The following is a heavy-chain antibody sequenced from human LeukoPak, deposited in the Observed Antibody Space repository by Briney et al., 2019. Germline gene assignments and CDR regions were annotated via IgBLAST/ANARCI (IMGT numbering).Heavy chain of an antibody. D-gene: IGHD3-10*01. J-gene: IGHJ6*02. V-gene: IGHV3-23*01. CDR2: ISGSGGST. CDR1: GFTFSSYW. CDR3: AKGPRPTGRPYGMDV. Sequence: GGSLRLSCAASGFTFSSYWMSWVRQAPGKGLEWVSAISGSGGSTYYADSVKGRFTISRDNSKNTLYLQMNSLRAEDTAVYYCAKGPRPTGRPYGMDVRGQGTTVTVSS.